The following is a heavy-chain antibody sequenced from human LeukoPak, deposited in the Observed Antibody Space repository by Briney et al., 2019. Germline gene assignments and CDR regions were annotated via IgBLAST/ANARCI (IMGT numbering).Heavy chain of an antibody. D-gene: IGHD2-2*01. J-gene: IGHJ5*01. V-gene: IGHV1-46*01. CDR1: GYTFTSYN. CDR3: CKGFLVRWFDC. Sequence: ASVTVSCKASGYTFTSYNMHWVRQAPGQGLEWMGIINPSGGSTSYAQKFQGRVTMTRDTSTSTVYMEMSSLRSEDTAVYYCCKGFLVRWFDCCGEGSLVTVSS. CDR2: INPSGGST.